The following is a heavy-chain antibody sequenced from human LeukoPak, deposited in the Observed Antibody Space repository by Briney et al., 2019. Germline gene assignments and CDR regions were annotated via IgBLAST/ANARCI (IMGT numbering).Heavy chain of an antibody. D-gene: IGHD1-7*01. Sequence: ASVKVSCKASGGTFSSYAISWVRQAPGQGLEWMGGIIPIFGTANYAQKFQGRVTITADESTNTAYMELSSLRSEDTAVYYCARDLPLGTTYYYGMDVWGQGTTVTVSS. V-gene: IGHV1-69*13. CDR3: ARDLPLGTTYYYGMDV. CDR2: IIPIFGTA. CDR1: GGTFSSYA. J-gene: IGHJ6*02.